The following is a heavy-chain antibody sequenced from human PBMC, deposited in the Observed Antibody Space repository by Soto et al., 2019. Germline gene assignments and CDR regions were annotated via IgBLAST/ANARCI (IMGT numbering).Heavy chain of an antibody. D-gene: IGHD3-16*01. J-gene: IGHJ4*02. Sequence: EVQVVESGGGLVQPGGSLRLSCVASGFSFSTYWMSWVRQVPGTGLEWVANIKADGSETHYVDSVRGRFTISRDNAKTSLYLQVNSLRVEDTAVYYCAKGGHIDFCGQGTLVTVSS. CDR2: IKADGSET. CDR3: AKGGHIDF. V-gene: IGHV3-7*03. CDR1: GFSFSTYW.